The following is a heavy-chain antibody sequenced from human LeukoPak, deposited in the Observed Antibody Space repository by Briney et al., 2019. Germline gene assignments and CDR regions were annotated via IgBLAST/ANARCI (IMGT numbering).Heavy chain of an antibody. V-gene: IGHV3-74*03. Sequence: GGSLRLSCAASGFTFSSHWMHWVRQDPGKGLVWVSRLNPDGCGTTYADSVKGRFTISRDNAKSTLYLQMNSLQAEDTALYYCARGRFRDGYNPDYWGQGTLVTVSS. CDR3: ARGRFRDGYNPDY. J-gene: IGHJ4*02. D-gene: IGHD5-24*01. CDR1: GFTFSSHW. CDR2: LNPDGCGT.